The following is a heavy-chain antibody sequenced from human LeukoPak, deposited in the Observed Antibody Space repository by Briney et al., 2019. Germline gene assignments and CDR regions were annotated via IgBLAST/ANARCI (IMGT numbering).Heavy chain of an antibody. Sequence: GASVKVSCKASGYTFTDYYIHWVRQAPGQGLEWIGWISPNSGGSNFAQKFQGRVTMTRNTSISTAYMELSRLRSDDTAVYYCARTPRGYCSGGSCQDYWGQGTLVTVST. CDR2: ISPNSGGS. CDR3: ARTPRGYCSGGSCQDY. J-gene: IGHJ4*02. V-gene: IGHV1-2*02. CDR1: GYTFTDYY. D-gene: IGHD2-15*01.